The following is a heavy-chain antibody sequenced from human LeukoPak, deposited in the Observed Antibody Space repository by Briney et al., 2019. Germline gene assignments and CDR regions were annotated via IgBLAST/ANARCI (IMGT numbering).Heavy chain of an antibody. D-gene: IGHD3-16*01. CDR3: ARDASFYGMDV. V-gene: IGHV3-30*04. J-gene: IGHJ6*02. CDR2: ISYDGSNK. Sequence: GRSLRLSCAASGFTFSSYAMHWVRQAPGKGLEWVAVISYDGSNKYYADSVKGRFTISRDNSKNTLYLQMNSLRAEDTAVYYCARDASFYGMDVWGQGTTVTVSS. CDR1: GFTFSSYA.